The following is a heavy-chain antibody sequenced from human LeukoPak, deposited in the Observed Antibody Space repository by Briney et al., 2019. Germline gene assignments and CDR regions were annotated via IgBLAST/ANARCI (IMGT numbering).Heavy chain of an antibody. CDR3: ARGRGSWYGVYFDY. CDR1: GFTFSSYW. CDR2: IKRDGSEK. Sequence: GGSLRLSCAASGFTFSSYWMSWVRQAPGKGLEWVANIKRDGSEKYYVDSVKGRFTISRDNAKNSLYLQMNSLRTEDTAVYYCARGRGSWYGVYFDYWGQGTLVTVSS. V-gene: IGHV3-7*01. D-gene: IGHD6-13*01. J-gene: IGHJ4*02.